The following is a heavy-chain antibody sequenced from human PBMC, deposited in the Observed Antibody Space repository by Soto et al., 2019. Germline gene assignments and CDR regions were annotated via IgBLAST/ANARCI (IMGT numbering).Heavy chain of an antibody. V-gene: IGHV4-59*01. J-gene: IGHJ6*02. D-gene: IGHD5-18*01. Sequence: SETLSLTSTASGGTISSYYWSWIRQPQGKGLEWIGYIYYSGSTNYNPSLKSRVTISVDTSKNQFSLKLSSLTAADTAVYYCARDVLIYVVTAMGGTYNYFYGMDVWGQGSTVTVSS. CDR1: GGTISSYY. CDR3: ARDVLIYVVTAMGGTYNYFYGMDV. CDR2: IYYSGST.